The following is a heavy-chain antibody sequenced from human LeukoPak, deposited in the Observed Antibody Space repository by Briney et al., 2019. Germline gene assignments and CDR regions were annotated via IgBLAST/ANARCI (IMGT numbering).Heavy chain of an antibody. CDR3: VRSLRSADF. CDR1: GFSLSNYW. Sequence: GGSLRLSCAASGFSLSNYWMHWVRQAPGKGLMWVSQISPDGSQTFYADSVKGRFTISRDNAKNTLFLQMDRLRAEGTALYYCVRSLRSADFWGQGTLVTVSS. J-gene: IGHJ4*02. V-gene: IGHV3-74*01. CDR2: ISPDGSQT.